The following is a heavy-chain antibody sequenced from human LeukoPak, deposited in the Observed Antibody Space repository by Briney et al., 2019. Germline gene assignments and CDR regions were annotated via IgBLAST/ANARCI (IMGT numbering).Heavy chain of an antibody. D-gene: IGHD4-23*01. CDR2: ISYDGSNK. Sequence: GGSLRLSCAASGFTFSSYGMHWVHQAPGKGLEWVAVISYDGSNKYYADSVKGRFTISRDNAKNSLYLQMNSLRAEDTALYYCAKDIDGGIFDYWGQGTLVTVSS. CDR3: AKDIDGGIFDY. V-gene: IGHV3-30*18. J-gene: IGHJ4*02. CDR1: GFTFSSYG.